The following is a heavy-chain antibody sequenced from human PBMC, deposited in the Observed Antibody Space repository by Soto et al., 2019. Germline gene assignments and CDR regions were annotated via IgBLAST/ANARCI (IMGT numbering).Heavy chain of an antibody. CDR2: IVVGSGNT. V-gene: IGHV1-58*01. J-gene: IGHJ6*02. D-gene: IGHD4-17*01. CDR3: AAPGLRHLYYYGMDV. CDR1: GFTFTSSA. Sequence: VEVSCKASGFTFTSSAVQWVRQARGQRLEWIGWIVVGSGNTNYAQKFQERVTITRDMSTSTAYMELSSLRSEDTAVYYCAAPGLRHLYYYGMDVWGQGTTVTVSS.